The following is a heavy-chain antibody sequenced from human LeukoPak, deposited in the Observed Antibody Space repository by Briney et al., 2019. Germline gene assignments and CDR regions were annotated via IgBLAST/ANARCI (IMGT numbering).Heavy chain of an antibody. CDR1: GYTFINYA. J-gene: IGHJ4*02. Sequence: GASVKVSCKASGYTFINYAIHWVRQAPGQGLEWMGWISAYNGNTNYAQKLQGRVTMTTDTSTSTAYMELRSLRSDDTAVYYCARTPTRGYGDVDYWGQGTLVTVSS. D-gene: IGHD4-17*01. CDR3: ARTPTRGYGDVDY. V-gene: IGHV1-18*04. CDR2: ISAYNGNT.